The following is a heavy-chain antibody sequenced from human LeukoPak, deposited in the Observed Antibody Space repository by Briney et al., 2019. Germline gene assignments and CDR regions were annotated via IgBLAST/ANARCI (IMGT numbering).Heavy chain of an antibody. Sequence: GGSLRLSCAASGFTFSSYAMHWVRQSSGKGLEWVSGIGSSGGGTYYADSVKGRFTISRDTSKDTVYLQMDSLRAEDTAIYYCAKIHQNRVVVGAKGAFDIWGQGTVVTVSS. V-gene: IGHV3-23*01. D-gene: IGHD2-15*01. J-gene: IGHJ3*02. CDR3: AKIHQNRVVVGAKGAFDI. CDR1: GFTFSSYA. CDR2: IGSSGGGT.